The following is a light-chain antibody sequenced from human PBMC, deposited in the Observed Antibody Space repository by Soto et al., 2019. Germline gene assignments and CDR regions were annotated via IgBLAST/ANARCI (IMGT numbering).Light chain of an antibody. CDR2: DAS. CDR3: QQYNSYSWT. Sequence: DIQMNQSPSTLSASVGDTVTITCRASESIDNWLAWYQQKPGKAPKLLIYDASSLESGVPSRFSGSGSGTEFTLTISSLQPDDFATYYCQQYNSYSWTFGQGTKVDIK. V-gene: IGKV1-5*01. CDR1: ESIDNW. J-gene: IGKJ1*01.